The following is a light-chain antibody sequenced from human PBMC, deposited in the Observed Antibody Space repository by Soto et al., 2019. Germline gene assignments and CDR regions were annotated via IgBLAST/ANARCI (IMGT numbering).Light chain of an antibody. J-gene: IGKJ1*01. CDR2: GIS. CDR3: QQYGSSPRT. Sequence: EIVLTQSPGILSLSPGERATLSCRASQTVTDNYFAWYQQKPGQAPRLLILGISIRAPGIPDRFSGSGSGTDFTLTISRLEPEDFAVYYCQQYGSSPRTFGQGTKVDIK. CDR1: QTVTDNY. V-gene: IGKV3-20*01.